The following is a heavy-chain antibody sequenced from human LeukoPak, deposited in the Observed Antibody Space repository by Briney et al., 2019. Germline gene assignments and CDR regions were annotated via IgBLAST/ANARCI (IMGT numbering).Heavy chain of an antibody. Sequence: GRSLRLSCAASGFTFSSYGMHWVRQAPGKGLEWVAVISYDGSNKYYADSVKGRFTISRDNSKNTLYLQVNSLRAEDTAVYYCAKDSRDGYSYFDYWGQGTLVTVSS. CDR2: ISYDGSNK. CDR1: GFTFSSYG. J-gene: IGHJ4*02. V-gene: IGHV3-30*18. D-gene: IGHD5-24*01. CDR3: AKDSRDGYSYFDY.